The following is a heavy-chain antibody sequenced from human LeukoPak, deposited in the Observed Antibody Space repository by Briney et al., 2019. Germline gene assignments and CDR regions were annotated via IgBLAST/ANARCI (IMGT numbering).Heavy chain of an antibody. V-gene: IGHV4-59*01. CDR1: GGTISSYY. D-gene: IGHD3-10*01. J-gene: IGHJ4*02. Sequence: SETLSLTCTVSGGTISSYYWTWIRHPPGKGLEWIGYIYYTGITNYNPSLKSRATISVDTSHNQLSLKLNSVTAADTAVYYCARESWDTMVRGAVFDQWGQGTLITVSS. CDR3: ARESWDTMVRGAVFDQ. CDR2: IYYTGIT.